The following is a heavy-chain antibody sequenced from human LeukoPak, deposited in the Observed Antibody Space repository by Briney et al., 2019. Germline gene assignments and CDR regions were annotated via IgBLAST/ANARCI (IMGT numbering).Heavy chain of an antibody. V-gene: IGHV3-15*01. CDR3: TTYDYGDYYFFYGMDV. CDR1: GFTFSNAW. D-gene: IGHD4-17*01. Sequence: GGSLRLSCAASGFTFSNAWMSWVRQVPGKGLEWVGRIKRKTDGGTIDYGAAVKGRFTISRDDSKNTLYLQMDSLKSEDTAVYYCTTYDYGDYYFFYGMDVWGQGTLVTVSS. CDR2: IKRKTDGGTI. J-gene: IGHJ6*02.